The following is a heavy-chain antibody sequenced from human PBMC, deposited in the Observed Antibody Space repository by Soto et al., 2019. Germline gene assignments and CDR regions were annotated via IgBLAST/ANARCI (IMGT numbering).Heavy chain of an antibody. CDR1: GACISSYY. CDR3: ARVRRITMVRGVRGYYGMDV. J-gene: IGHJ6*02. V-gene: IGHV4-59*07. D-gene: IGHD3-10*01. Sequence: SDTLSYTCTVAGACISSYYWSWIRQPPGKGLEWIGYIYYSGSTNYNPSLKSRVTISVDTSKNQFSLKLSSVTAADTAVYYCARVRRITMVRGVRGYYGMDVWGQGTTVT. CDR2: IYYSGST.